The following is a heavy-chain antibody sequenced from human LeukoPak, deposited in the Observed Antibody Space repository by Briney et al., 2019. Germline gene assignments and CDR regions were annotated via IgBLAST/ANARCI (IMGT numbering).Heavy chain of an antibody. Sequence: SETLSLTCAVYGGSFSGYYWSWIRQPPGKGLEWIGEINHSGSTNYNPPLKSRVTISVDTSKNQFSLKLSSVTAADTAVYYCARAGTNRKWGYWGQGTLVTVSS. V-gene: IGHV4-34*01. J-gene: IGHJ4*02. D-gene: IGHD3-16*01. CDR1: GGSFSGYY. CDR3: ARAGTNRKWGY. CDR2: INHSGST.